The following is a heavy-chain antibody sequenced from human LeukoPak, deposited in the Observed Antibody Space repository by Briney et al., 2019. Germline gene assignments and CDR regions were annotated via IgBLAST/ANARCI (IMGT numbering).Heavy chain of an antibody. CDR2: INGDGSEE. D-gene: IGHD3-16*01. Sequence: GGSLRLSCAASGFTFSRTWMSWVRQAPGKGLEWVANINGDGSEEYHLDSVKGRFTISRSNAGNSLYLQMNSLRAEDTAVYYCARDPDSDNAWGWFDSWGQGAVVTVSS. CDR3: ARDPDSDNAWGWFDS. CDR1: GFTFSRTW. J-gene: IGHJ5*01. V-gene: IGHV3-7*01.